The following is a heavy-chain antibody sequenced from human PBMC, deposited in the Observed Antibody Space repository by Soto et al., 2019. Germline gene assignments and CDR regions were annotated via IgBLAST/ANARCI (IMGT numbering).Heavy chain of an antibody. V-gene: IGHV3-21*04. Sequence: GGSLRLSCEASGFTFSSYSKNWVLQAPGKGLEWVSSISSSSSYIYYADSVKGRFTISRDNTKNTLYLKRNSLRAEDTAGYDWTKDSGGDSDYWGQVTLVTVSS. CDR3: TKDSGGDSDY. D-gene: IGHD2-21*02. CDR2: ISSSSSYI. CDR1: GFTFSSYS. J-gene: IGHJ4*02.